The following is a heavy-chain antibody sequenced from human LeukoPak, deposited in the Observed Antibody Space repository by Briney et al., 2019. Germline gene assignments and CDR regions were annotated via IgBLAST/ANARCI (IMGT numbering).Heavy chain of an antibody. J-gene: IGHJ4*02. Sequence: SETLSLTCAVYGENFSIYFYSWIRQPPGKGLEWIGEINHGGSTSYNPSLKSLVTISVDTSKNQFSLRLSSVTAADTAMYYCARPGLAYCGADCYSTEGYYFDYWSQGTLVTVSS. CDR2: INHGGST. D-gene: IGHD2-21*01. V-gene: IGHV4-34*01. CDR3: ARPGLAYCGADCYSTEGYYFDY. CDR1: GENFSIYF.